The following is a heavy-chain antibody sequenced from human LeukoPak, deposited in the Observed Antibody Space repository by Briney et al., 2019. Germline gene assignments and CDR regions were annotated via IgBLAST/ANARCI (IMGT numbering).Heavy chain of an antibody. J-gene: IGHJ4*02. CDR2: IKSKTDGGTT. CDR3: TTVLHDYVWGSYQSY. V-gene: IGHV3-15*01. CDR1: GFTFSDYY. D-gene: IGHD3-16*02. Sequence: GGSLRLSCAASGFTFSDYYMSWIRQAPGKGLEWVGRIKSKTDGGTTDYAAPVKGRFTISRDDSKNTLYLQMNSLKTEDTAVYYCTTVLHDYVWGSYQSYWGQGTLVTVSS.